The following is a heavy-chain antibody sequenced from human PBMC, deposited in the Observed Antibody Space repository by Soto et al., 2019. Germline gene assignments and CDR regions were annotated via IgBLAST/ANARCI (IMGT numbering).Heavy chain of an antibody. CDR2: IYWDDDK. Sequence: QITLKESGPTLVKPTQTLTLTCTFSGLSLTIRGVGVGWIRQPPGRALECLALIYWDDDKRYSPSLQSRLSITKDTSKNQVVLTMTNVDPVDTATYYCAHIPNYYQYDWFDPWGQGTLVSVSS. J-gene: IGHJ5*02. CDR1: GLSLTIRGVG. V-gene: IGHV2-5*02. CDR3: AHIPNYYQYDWFDP. D-gene: IGHD3-16*01.